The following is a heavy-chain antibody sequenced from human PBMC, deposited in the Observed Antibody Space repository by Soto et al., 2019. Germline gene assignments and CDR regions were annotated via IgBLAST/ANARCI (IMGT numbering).Heavy chain of an antibody. V-gene: IGHV1-69*13. J-gene: IGHJ5*02. Sequence: GASVKVSFKASGGTFSSYAISWVRQAPGQGLEWMGGIIPIFGTANYAQKFQDRVTITADESTSTAYMELSSLRSEDTAVYYCARVFPGIAARLKWFDPWGQGTLVTVLL. CDR2: IIPIFGTA. D-gene: IGHD6-6*01. CDR3: ARVFPGIAARLKWFDP. CDR1: GGTFSSYA.